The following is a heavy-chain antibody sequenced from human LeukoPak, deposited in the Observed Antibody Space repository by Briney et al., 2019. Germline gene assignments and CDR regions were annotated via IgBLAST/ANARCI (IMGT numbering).Heavy chain of an antibody. CDR3: ARATDSSGPYGDY. Sequence: SETLSLTCTVSGGSISSYYWSWIRQPPGKGLEWIAYISYSRGTKYNPSLNSRLTISLDTSKNQFSLRLSSVTAADTAMYYCARATDSSGPYGDYLGQGTLVTVSS. V-gene: IGHV4-59*01. J-gene: IGHJ4*02. CDR1: GGSISSYY. CDR2: ISYSRGT. D-gene: IGHD3-22*01.